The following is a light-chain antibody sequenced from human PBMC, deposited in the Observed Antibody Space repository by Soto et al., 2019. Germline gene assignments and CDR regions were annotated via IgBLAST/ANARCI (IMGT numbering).Light chain of an antibody. J-gene: IGLJ2*01. V-gene: IGLV2-14*01. CDR3: SSYTSSSTL. Sequence: QSALTQPASVSGSPGQSITISCTGTSSDVGGYNYVSWYQQHPGKAPKLMIYEVSNRPSGVSNRFSGSKSGNTATLTISGLQAEHEADYYCSSYTSSSTLFGGGTKLTVL. CDR2: EVS. CDR1: SSDVGGYNY.